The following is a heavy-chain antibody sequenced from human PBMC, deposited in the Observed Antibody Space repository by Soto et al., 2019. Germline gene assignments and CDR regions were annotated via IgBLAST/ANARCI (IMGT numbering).Heavy chain of an antibody. V-gene: IGHV4-59*01. D-gene: IGHD6-19*01. CDR1: GGSISSYY. CDR3: AGLRYSSGWRGYWYFDL. J-gene: IGHJ2*01. Sequence: PSETLSLTCTVSGGSISSYYWSWIRQPPGKGLEWIGYIYYSGSTNYNPSLKSRVTISVDTSKNQFSLKLSSVTAADTAVYYCAGLRYSSGWRGYWYFDLWGRGTLVTVSS. CDR2: IYYSGST.